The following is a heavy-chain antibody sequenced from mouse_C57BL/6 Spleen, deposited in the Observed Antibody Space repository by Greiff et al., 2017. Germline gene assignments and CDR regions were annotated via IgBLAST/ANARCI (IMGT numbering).Heavy chain of an antibody. J-gene: IGHJ1*03. V-gene: IGHV5-16*01. CDR2: INYDGSST. CDR1: GFTFSDSY. CDR3: ARDGAYWYFDV. Sequence: EVQLVESERGLVQPGSSMKLSCTASGFTFSDSYMAWVRQVPEKGLEWVANINYDGSSTYYLDSLKSRFIISRDNAKNILYLQMSSLKSEDTATYYCARDGAYWYFDVWGTGTTVTVSS.